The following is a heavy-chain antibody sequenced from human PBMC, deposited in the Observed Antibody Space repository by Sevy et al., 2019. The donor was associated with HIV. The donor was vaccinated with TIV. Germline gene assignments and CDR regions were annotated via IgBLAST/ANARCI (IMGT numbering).Heavy chain of an antibody. CDR3: TTASWSQEDYYNY. Sequence: GGSLRLSCAASGFTFSNAWMSWVRQAPGKGLEWVGHIKGKIYDGTIDYAAPVKGRFSIPRDDSKNTLYLQMNSLKTEDTAVYYCTTASWSQEDYYNYWGQGTLVTVSS. V-gene: IGHV3-15*01. CDR2: IKGKIYDGTI. D-gene: IGHD6-13*01. CDR1: GFTFSNAW. J-gene: IGHJ4*02.